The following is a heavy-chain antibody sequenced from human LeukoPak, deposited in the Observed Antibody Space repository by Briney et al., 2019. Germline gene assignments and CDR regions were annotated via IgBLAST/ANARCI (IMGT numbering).Heavy chain of an antibody. Sequence: ASVKVSCKASGYTFTSYGISWVRQAPGQGLEWMGWISAYNGNTNYAQKLQGRVTMTTDTSTSTAYMELRSLRSDDTAVYYCAASKTLNIAAAGRHYYYYYMDVWGKGTTVTVSS. CDR2: ISAYNGNT. J-gene: IGHJ6*03. CDR3: AASKTLNIAAAGRHYYYYYMDV. CDR1: GYTFTSYG. D-gene: IGHD6-13*01. V-gene: IGHV1-18*01.